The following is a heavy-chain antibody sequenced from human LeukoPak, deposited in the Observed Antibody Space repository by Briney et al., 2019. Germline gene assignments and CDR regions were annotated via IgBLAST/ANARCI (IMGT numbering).Heavy chain of an antibody. J-gene: IGHJ4*02. D-gene: IGHD6-19*01. CDR2: IYTSGST. CDR1: GGSISSYY. Sequence: PSETLSLTCTVSGGSISSYYWSWIRQPAGKGLEWIGRIYTSGSTHYNPSLKSRVTMSVDTSKNQSSLKLSSVTAADTAVYYCARDVSSGWYGHFDYWGQGTLVTVSS. CDR3: ARDVSSGWYGHFDY. V-gene: IGHV4-4*07.